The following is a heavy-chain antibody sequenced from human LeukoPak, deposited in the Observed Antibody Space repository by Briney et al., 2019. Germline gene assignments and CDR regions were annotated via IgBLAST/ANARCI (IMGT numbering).Heavy chain of an antibody. CDR1: GLSLNSYA. V-gene: IGHV4-34*01. J-gene: IGHJ4*02. CDR2: INHSGST. D-gene: IGHD3-3*01. CDR3: AREGYYDFWSGYYTQIDY. Sequence: PGGSLRLSCTASGLSLNSYAMSWVRQVPGKGLEWIGEINHSGSTNYNPSLKSRVTISVDTSKNQFSLKLSSVTAADTAVYYCAREGYYDFWSGYYTQIDYWGQGTLVTVSS.